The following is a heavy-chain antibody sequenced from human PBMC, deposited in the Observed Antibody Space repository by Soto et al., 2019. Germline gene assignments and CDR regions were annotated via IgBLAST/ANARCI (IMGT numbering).Heavy chain of an antibody. Sequence: EVQLLESGGGLVQPGGSLRLSCAASGFTFSSYAMSWVRQAPGKGLEWVSAISGSGGSTYYADSVKGRFTISRDNSKNPRYLQMNSLRAEDTAVYYCAKDHYTAVAGNWFDPWGQGTLVTVSS. CDR2: ISGSGGST. CDR3: AKDHYTAVAGNWFDP. CDR1: GFTFSSYA. D-gene: IGHD6-19*01. J-gene: IGHJ5*02. V-gene: IGHV3-23*01.